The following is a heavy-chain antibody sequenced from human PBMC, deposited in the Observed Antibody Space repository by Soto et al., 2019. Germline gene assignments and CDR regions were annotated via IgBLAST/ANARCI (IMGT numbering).Heavy chain of an antibody. CDR2: VFHTGST. V-gene: IGHV4-59*01. CDR3: ARGAGPIDY. Sequence: PSETLSLTCTVSGASISSYYWSWIRQPPGKGLEWIGYVFHTGSTSYNPSLKSRVTMSVDTSKNQFSLKLSSVTAADTAVYYCARGAGPIDYWGQGTLVTVSS. CDR1: GASISSYY. J-gene: IGHJ4*02.